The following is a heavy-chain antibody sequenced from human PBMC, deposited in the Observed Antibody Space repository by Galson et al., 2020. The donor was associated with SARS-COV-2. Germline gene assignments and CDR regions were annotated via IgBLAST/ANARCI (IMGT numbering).Heavy chain of an antibody. J-gene: IGHJ4*02. V-gene: IGHV3-23*03. CDR2: IYSGGST. Sequence: GGSLRLSCAASGFTFSSYAMSWVRQAPGKGLEWVSVIYSGGSTYYADSVKGRFTISRDNSKNTLYLQMNSLRAEDTAVYYCGGSGSYADFDYWGQGTLVTVSS. D-gene: IGHD3-10*01. CDR1: GFTFSSYA. CDR3: GGSGSYADFDY.